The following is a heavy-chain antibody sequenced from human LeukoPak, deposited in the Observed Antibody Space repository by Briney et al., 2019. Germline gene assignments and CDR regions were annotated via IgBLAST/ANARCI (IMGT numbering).Heavy chain of an antibody. J-gene: IGHJ4*02. CDR3: ARVGTALDDAYFDS. Sequence: PSETLSLTCTVSGASVGTDSYYWSWIRQPPGKGLEWIGYIYYSGGTNDNPSLEGRVTMSIDTSKNQFSLNLRSLTAADTAVYYCARVGTALDDAYFDSWAREPWSPSPQ. D-gene: IGHD2-21*02. V-gene: IGHV4-61*01. CDR2: IYYSGGT. CDR1: GASVGTDSYY.